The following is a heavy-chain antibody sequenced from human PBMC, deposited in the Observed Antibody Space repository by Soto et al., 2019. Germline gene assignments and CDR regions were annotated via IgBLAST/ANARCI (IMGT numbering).Heavy chain of an antibody. V-gene: IGHV3-20*01. J-gene: IGHJ4*02. CDR2: INWNGGST. Sequence: EVQLVESGGGVVRPGGSLRLSCAASGFTFDDYGMSWVRQAPGKGLEWVCGINWNGGSTSYADSVKGRYTXSRDXARXXXXXXXXXXXXXDTALYHXVARAMRGGIDYWGQGTLVTVSS. D-gene: IGHD2-15*01. CDR1: GFTFDDYG. CDR3: VARAMRGGIDY.